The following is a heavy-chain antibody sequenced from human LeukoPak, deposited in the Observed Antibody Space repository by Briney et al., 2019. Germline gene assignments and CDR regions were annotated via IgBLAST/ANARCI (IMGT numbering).Heavy chain of an antibody. CDR3: ARGYCSSTSCLDFDY. J-gene: IGHJ4*02. V-gene: IGHV3-21*01. CDR2: ITRSSIYI. D-gene: IGHD2-2*01. CDR1: GFTFSSYS. Sequence: GGSLRLSCAASGFTFSSYSMTWVRQAPGKGLEWVSSITRSSIYIHSADSVKGRFTISRDNAKNSLYLQMNSLRAEDTAVYYCARGYCSSTSCLDFDYWGQGTLVTVSS.